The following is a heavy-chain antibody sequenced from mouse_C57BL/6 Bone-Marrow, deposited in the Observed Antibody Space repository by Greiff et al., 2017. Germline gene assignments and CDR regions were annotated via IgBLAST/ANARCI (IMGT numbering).Heavy chain of an antibody. CDR3: ARCPYYGSSCFDY. Sequence: VQGVESGPELVKPGASVKISCKASGYAFSSSWMNWVKQRPGKGLEWIGRIYPGDGDTNYNGKFKGKATLTADKSSSTAYMQLSSLTSEDSAVYVCARCPYYGSSCFDYWGQGTTLTVSS. CDR2: IYPGDGDT. D-gene: IGHD1-1*01. V-gene: IGHV1-82*01. CDR1: GYAFSSSW. J-gene: IGHJ2*01.